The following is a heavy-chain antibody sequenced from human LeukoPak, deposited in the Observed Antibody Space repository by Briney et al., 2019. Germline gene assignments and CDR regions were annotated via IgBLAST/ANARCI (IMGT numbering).Heavy chain of an antibody. CDR3: ARIRDGYNDAYDI. J-gene: IGHJ3*02. V-gene: IGHV1-8*01. D-gene: IGHD5-24*01. CDR2: MNPNSGNT. Sequence: GSVKVSCKASGYTFTSYDINWVRQATGQGLEWMGWMNPNSGNTGYAQKFQGRVTMTRDTSTSTVYMELSGLRSEDTALYYCARIRDGYNDAYDIWGQGTMVTVSS. CDR1: GYTFTSYD.